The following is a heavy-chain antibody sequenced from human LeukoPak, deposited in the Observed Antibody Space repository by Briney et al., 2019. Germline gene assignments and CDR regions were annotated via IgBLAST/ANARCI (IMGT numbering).Heavy chain of an antibody. J-gene: IGHJ4*02. CDR3: ARGSAMTQDSVDY. CDR2: IYYSGST. V-gene: IGHV4-59*08. Sequence: PSETLSLTCTVSGGSISSYYWSWIRQPPGKGLEWIGYIYYSGSTNYNPSLKSRVTISVDTSKNQFSLKLSSVTAADTAVYYCARGSAMTQDSVDYWGQGTLVTVSS. CDR1: GGSISSYY. D-gene: IGHD5-18*01.